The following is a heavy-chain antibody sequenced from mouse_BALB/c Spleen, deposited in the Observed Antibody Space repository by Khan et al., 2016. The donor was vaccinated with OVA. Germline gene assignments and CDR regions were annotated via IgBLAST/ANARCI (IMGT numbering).Heavy chain of an antibody. CDR2: INPSTGYT. CDR1: GYTFINYW. Sequence: VQLQESGAELAKPGASVKMSCKASGYTFINYWILWVKQRPGQGLEWIGYINPSTGYTEYNQNFKDKATLTADKSSSTAYMQLSSLTSEDSAVYYCARRGLRWDFDYWGHGTTLTVSS. CDR3: ARRGLRWDFDY. D-gene: IGHD1-1*01. J-gene: IGHJ2*01. V-gene: IGHV1-7*01.